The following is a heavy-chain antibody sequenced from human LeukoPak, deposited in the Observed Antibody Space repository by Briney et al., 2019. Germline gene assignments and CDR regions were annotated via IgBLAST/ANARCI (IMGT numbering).Heavy chain of an antibody. V-gene: IGHV3-33*01. J-gene: IGHJ4*02. CDR3: AREERDSSGWTFLDN. CDR1: GFTFGSHV. Sequence: GRSLRLSCAASGFTFGSHVMNWVRQAPGKGPEWVAVIWFDGSNKYYADSVKGRFTISRDNSNNTLYPQMDSLRAEDTAVYYCAREERDSSGWTFLDNWGQGTLVTVSS. CDR2: IWFDGSNK. D-gene: IGHD6-19*01.